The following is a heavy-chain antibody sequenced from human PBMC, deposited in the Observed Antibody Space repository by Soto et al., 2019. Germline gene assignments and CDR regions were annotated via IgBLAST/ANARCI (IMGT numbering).Heavy chain of an antibody. CDR3: ASEHISRLGRHSYYYGMDV. D-gene: IGHD2-21*01. V-gene: IGHV3-33*01. CDR1: GFTFSSYG. Sequence: GGSLRLSCAASGFTFSSYGMHWVRQAPGKGLEWVAVIWYDGSNKYYAVSVKGRFTISRDNSKNTLYLQMNSLRAEDTAVYYCASEHISRLGRHSYYYGMDVWGQGTTVTVSS. CDR2: IWYDGSNK. J-gene: IGHJ6*02.